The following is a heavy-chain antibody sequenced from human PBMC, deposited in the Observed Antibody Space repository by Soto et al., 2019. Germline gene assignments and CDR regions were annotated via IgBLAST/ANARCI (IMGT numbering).Heavy chain of an antibody. CDR2: IKQDGSEK. D-gene: IGHD4-17*01. V-gene: IGHV3-7*01. CDR3: ARVDYGDQIDY. J-gene: IGHJ4*02. CDR1: GFTFSSYW. Sequence: GGSPRLSCAASGFTFSSYWMSWVRQAPGKGLEWVANIKQDGSEKYYVDSVKGRFTISRDNAKNSLYLQMNSLRAEDTAVYYCARVDYGDQIDYWGQGTLVTVSS.